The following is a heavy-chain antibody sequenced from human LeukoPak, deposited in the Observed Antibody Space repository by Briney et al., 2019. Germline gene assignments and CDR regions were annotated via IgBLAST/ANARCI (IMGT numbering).Heavy chain of an antibody. V-gene: IGHV4-39*07. D-gene: IGHD6-6*01. CDR3: ARDFSSSSTVYYYYYMDV. CDR2: IYYSGTT. Sequence: SETLSLTCTVSGGSISSRTYYWGWIRQPPGKGLEWIGTIYYSGTTYYNPSLKSRVTISLHTSKNQFSLKLSSVTAADTAIYYCARDFSSSSTVYYYYYMDVWGKGTTVTVSS. CDR1: GGSISSRTYY. J-gene: IGHJ6*03.